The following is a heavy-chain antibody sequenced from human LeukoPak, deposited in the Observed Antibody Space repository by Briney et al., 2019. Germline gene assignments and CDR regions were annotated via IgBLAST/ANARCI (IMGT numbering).Heavy chain of an antibody. CDR1: GGSISSGDYY. D-gene: IGHD1-20*01. V-gene: IGHV4-30-4*08. J-gene: IGHJ4*02. CDR2: IYYSGST. CDR3: ARLPGGVGYNWKPRAFDY. Sequence: SQTLSLTCTVSGGSISSGDYYWSWIRQPPGKGLEWIGYIYYSGSTYYNPSLKSRVTISGDTSKNQFSLKLSSLTAADTAVYYCARLPGGVGYNWKPRAFDYWGQGTLVTVSS.